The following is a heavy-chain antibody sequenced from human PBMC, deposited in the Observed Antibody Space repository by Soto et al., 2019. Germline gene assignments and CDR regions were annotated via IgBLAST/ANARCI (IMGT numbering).Heavy chain of an antibody. V-gene: IGHV3-20*01. CDR1: GFTFDDYA. D-gene: IGHD6-6*01. CDR2: INWNGGTT. J-gene: IGHJ6*03. Sequence: GGSLRLSCAASGFTFDDYAMSWVRQAQGKGLEWVGGINWNGGTTIYADSVMGRFTISRGNAKNSLYLQMNRLRAEDTALYHCASVDSSSPLYYMDVWGKGTTVTVSS. CDR3: ASVDSSSPLYYMDV.